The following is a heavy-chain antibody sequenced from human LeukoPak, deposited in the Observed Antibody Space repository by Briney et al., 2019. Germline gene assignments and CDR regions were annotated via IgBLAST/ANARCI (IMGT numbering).Heavy chain of an antibody. CDR1: GGSISSSSDY. Sequence: SSETLSLTCSVSGGSISSSSDYWGWLRQPPGKGLEWIGSIYYSGSTYYNPSLKSRVTISVDTSKNQFSLKLSSVTAADTAVYYCARGAVAAGGGLDYWGQGTLVTVSS. D-gene: IGHD6-19*01. CDR3: ARGAVAAGGGLDY. J-gene: IGHJ4*02. CDR2: IYYSGST. V-gene: IGHV4-39*01.